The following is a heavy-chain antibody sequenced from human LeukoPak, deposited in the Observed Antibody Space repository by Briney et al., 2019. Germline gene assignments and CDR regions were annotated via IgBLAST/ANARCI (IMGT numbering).Heavy chain of an antibody. J-gene: IGHJ4*02. Sequence: SETLSLTCAVSGGSISSSNWWSWVRQPPGKGLEWIGSIYHSGSTYYNPSLKSRVTISVDTSKNQFSLKLSSVTAADTAVYYCARVSATVTIDYWGQGTLVTVSS. CDR1: GGSISSSNW. CDR3: ARVSATVTIDY. V-gene: IGHV4-4*02. CDR2: IYHSGST. D-gene: IGHD4-17*01.